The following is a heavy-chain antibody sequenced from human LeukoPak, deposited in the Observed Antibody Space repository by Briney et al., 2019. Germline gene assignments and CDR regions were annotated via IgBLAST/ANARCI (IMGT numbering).Heavy chain of an antibody. D-gene: IGHD3-3*01. V-gene: IGHV1-8*01. CDR3: ARVPPNDFWSGYYIPTYYYNYYMDV. CDR2: MNPNSGNT. Sequence: ASVKVSYKASGYTFTSYDINWVRQATGQGREWRGWMNPNSGNTGYAQKFQGRVTMTRNTAISTANMELSSLRSEDTAVYYCARVPPNDFWSGYYIPTYYYNYYMDVWGKGTTVTVSS. J-gene: IGHJ6*03. CDR1: GYTFTSYD.